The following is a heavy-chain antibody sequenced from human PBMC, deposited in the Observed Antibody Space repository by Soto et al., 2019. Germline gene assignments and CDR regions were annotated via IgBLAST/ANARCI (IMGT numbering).Heavy chain of an antibody. CDR3: AKGRYCSSTSCYAVPGV. J-gene: IGHJ6*02. CDR1: GFTFSSYA. Sequence: GGSLRLSCAASGFTFSSYAMSWVRQAPGKGLEWVSAISGSGGSTHYADSVKGRFTISRDNSKNTLYLQMNSLRAEDTAVYYCAKGRYCSSTSCYAVPGVWGQGTTVTVSS. CDR2: ISGSGGST. V-gene: IGHV3-23*01. D-gene: IGHD2-2*01.